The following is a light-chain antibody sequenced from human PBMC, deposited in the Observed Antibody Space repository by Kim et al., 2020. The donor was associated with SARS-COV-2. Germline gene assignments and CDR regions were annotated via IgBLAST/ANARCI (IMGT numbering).Light chain of an antibody. Sequence: VALGQTVRITSQGDSLRSYYATWYQQKPGQAPILVIYGKNNRPSGIPDRFSGSSSGNTASLTITGTQAGDEADYYCNSRDSNENVFFGGGTQLTVL. CDR3: NSRDSNENVF. CDR1: SLRSYY. J-gene: IGLJ2*01. CDR2: GKN. V-gene: IGLV3-19*01.